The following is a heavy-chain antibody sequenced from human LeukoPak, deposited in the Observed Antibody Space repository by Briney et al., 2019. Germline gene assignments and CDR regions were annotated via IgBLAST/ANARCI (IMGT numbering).Heavy chain of an antibody. V-gene: IGHV1-18*01. J-gene: IGHJ4*02. Sequence: ASVKVSCKASGYTFTSYGISWVRQAPGQGLEWMGWISAYNGNTNYAQKLQGRVTMTTDTSTSTAYMELRSLRSDDTAVYYCARETGIAVAAHLNYWGQGSLVAVSS. CDR3: ARETGIAVAAHLNY. CDR2: ISAYNGNT. D-gene: IGHD6-19*01. CDR1: GYTFTSYG.